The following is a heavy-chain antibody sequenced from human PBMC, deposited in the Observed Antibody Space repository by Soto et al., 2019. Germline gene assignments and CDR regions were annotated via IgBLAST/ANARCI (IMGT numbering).Heavy chain of an antibody. CDR2: ISYDGSNK. J-gene: IGHJ6*02. D-gene: IGHD2-2*01. Sequence: QVQLVESGGGVVQPGRSLRLSCAASGFTFSTYGMHWVRQAPGKGLEWVAFISYDGSNKYYADSVKGRFTISRDNSKNTLNLQMSSLRAEDTAVYYCARVVPAAMYYYYGMDVWGQGTTVTVSS. CDR1: GFTFSTYG. CDR3: ARVVPAAMYYYYGMDV. V-gene: IGHV3-30*03.